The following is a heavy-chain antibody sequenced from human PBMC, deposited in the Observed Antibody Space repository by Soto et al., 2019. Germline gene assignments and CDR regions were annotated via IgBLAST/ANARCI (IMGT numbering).Heavy chain of an antibody. CDR3: ARNYYGSGSYDYYYGMDV. D-gene: IGHD3-10*01. V-gene: IGHV4-31*03. CDR2: IHYSGST. J-gene: IGHJ6*02. Sequence: PSETLSLTCTVSGGSMSSGGYYWSWIRQHPGKGLEWIGYIHYSGSTYYNPSLKSRVTISVDTSKNQFSLKLSSVTAADTAVYYCARNYYGSGSYDYYYGMDVWGQGTTVTVSS. CDR1: GGSMSSGGYY.